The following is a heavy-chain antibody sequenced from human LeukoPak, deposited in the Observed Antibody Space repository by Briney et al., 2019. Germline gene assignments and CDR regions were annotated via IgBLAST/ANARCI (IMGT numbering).Heavy chain of an antibody. CDR2: ISSSSSTI. Sequence: GGSLRLSCAASGFTFSSYSMNWVRQAPGKGLEWVSYISSSSSTIYYADSVKGRFTISRDNAKNSLYLQMNSLRAEDTAVYYCARGDNYYDSSGYLDWGQGTLVTVSS. CDR1: GFTFSSYS. D-gene: IGHD3-22*01. V-gene: IGHV3-48*01. CDR3: ARGDNYYDSSGYLD. J-gene: IGHJ4*02.